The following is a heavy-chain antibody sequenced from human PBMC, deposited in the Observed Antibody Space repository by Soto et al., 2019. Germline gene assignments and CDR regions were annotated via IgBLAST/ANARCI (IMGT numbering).Heavy chain of an antibody. J-gene: IGHJ4*02. CDR1: GGSISSTNYY. Sequence: SEPLSLTCTVSGGSISSTNYYWVWIRQPPGKGLEWIGSVYYSGSTYYNPSLKSRVTISVDTSENQFSLKMRSVTAADTAVYYCARKVVVGTVPGSGSFDYWGQGTLVTASS. V-gene: IGHV4-39*01. CDR2: VYYSGST. D-gene: IGHD3-10*01. CDR3: ARKVVVGTVPGSGSFDY.